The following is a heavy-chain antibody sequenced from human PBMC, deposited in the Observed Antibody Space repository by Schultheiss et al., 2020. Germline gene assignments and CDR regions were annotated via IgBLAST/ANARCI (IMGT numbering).Heavy chain of an antibody. CDR3: TRDLMVTVAENLSAVDY. Sequence: GGSLRLSCTASGFTFGDYAMSWFRQAPGKGLEWVGFIRSKAYGGTTEYAASVKGRFTISRDDSKSIAYLQMNSLKTEDTAVYYCTRDLMVTVAENLSAVDYWGQGTLVTVSS. CDR2: IRSKAYGGTT. J-gene: IGHJ4*02. V-gene: IGHV3-49*03. D-gene: IGHD6-19*01. CDR1: GFTFGDYA.